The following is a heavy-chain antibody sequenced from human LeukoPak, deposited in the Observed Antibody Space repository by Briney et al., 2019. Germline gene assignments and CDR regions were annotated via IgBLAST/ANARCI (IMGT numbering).Heavy chain of an antibody. V-gene: IGHV4-34*01. CDR3: ARDVRAGVENYYGMDV. D-gene: IGHD2/OR15-2a*01. Sequence: SETLSLTCAVYGGSFSGYYWSWLRQPPGKGLEWIGEINHSGSTNYNPSLKSRVTISVDTSKNQFSLKLSSVTAADTAVYYCARDVRAGVENYYGMDVWGQGTTVTVSS. J-gene: IGHJ6*02. CDR1: GGSFSGYY. CDR2: INHSGST.